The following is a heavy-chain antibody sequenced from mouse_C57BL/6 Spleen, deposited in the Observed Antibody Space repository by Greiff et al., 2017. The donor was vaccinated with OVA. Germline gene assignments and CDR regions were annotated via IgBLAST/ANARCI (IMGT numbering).Heavy chain of an antibody. CDR2: ISSGGDYI. Sequence: EVKLMESGEGLVKPGGSLKLSCAASGFTFSSYAMSWVRQTPEKRLEWVAYISSGGDYIYYADTVKGRFTISRDNARKTLYLQMSSLKSEDTAMYYCTRGGSSGYAWFAYWGQGTLVTVSA. V-gene: IGHV5-9-1*02. CDR1: GFTFSSYA. D-gene: IGHD3-2*02. CDR3: TRGGSSGYAWFAY. J-gene: IGHJ3*01.